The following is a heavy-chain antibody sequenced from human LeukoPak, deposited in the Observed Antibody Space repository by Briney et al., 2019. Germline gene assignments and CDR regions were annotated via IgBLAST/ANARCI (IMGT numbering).Heavy chain of an antibody. CDR3: ARDRITMVRGLITKNEPYNWFDP. D-gene: IGHD3-10*01. Sequence: ASVKVSCKASGYTFTSYDINWVRQATGQGLEWMGWMNPNSGNTGYAQKFQGRVTMTRNTSISTAYMELSSLRSEDTAVYYCARDRITMVRGLITKNEPYNWFDPWGQGTLVTVSS. CDR2: MNPNSGNT. J-gene: IGHJ5*02. V-gene: IGHV1-8*01. CDR1: GYTFTSYD.